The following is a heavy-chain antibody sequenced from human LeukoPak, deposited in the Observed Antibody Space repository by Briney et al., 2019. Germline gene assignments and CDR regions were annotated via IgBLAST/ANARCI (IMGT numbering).Heavy chain of an antibody. CDR2: IRDSSEA. CDR1: GIAFENYA. J-gene: IGHJ5*02. V-gene: IGHV3-23*01. CDR3: ARDRAANQDWVEFDP. D-gene: IGHD3/OR15-3a*01. Sequence: GGSLRLSCAASGIAFENYAMNWVRQAPGKGLEWVGLIRDSSEAFYADFARGRFAISRDESENTLYLQMNSLRVEDTAVYFCARDRAANQDWVEFDPWGQGTPVIVSS.